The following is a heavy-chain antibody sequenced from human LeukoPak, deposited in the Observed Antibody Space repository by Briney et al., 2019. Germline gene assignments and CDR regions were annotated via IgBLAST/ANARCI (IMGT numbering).Heavy chain of an antibody. D-gene: IGHD4-23*01. V-gene: IGHV3-21*01. CDR2: ISYTGTYI. CDR1: AFSLNAYN. J-gene: IGHJ4*02. Sequence: PGGSLRLSCAASAFSLNAYNMNWVRQAPGKGLEWVSSISYTGTYIYYADSVKGRFTISRDNAKNSLYLQMNSLRAEDTAVYYCASIVVTNRGGGGYWGQGTLVTVSS. CDR3: ASIVVTNRGGGGY.